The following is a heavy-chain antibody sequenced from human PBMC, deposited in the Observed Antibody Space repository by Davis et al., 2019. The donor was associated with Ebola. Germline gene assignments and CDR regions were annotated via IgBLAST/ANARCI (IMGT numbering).Heavy chain of an antibody. Sequence: MPSETPSLTCAVYGGSFSGYYWNWIRQPPGKGLEWIGEINHSGSTNYNPSLKSRVTISVDTSKNQFSLKLSSVTAADTAVYFCARGLRSLDYWGQGTLVTVSS. CDR2: INHSGST. CDR1: GGSFSGYY. CDR3: ARGLRSLDY. J-gene: IGHJ4*02. D-gene: IGHD2-15*01. V-gene: IGHV4-34*01.